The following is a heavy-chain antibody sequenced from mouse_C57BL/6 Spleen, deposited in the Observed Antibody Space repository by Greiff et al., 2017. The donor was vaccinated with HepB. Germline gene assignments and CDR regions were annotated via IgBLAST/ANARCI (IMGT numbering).Heavy chain of an antibody. Sequence: EVQLQESGEGLVKPGGSLKLSCAASGFTFSSYAMSWVRQTPEKRLEWVAYISSGGDYIYYADTVKGRFTISRDNARNTLYLQMSSLKSEDTAMYYCTRDQRYDYDEGEYFDVWGTGTTVTVSS. D-gene: IGHD2-4*01. CDR2: ISSGGDYI. CDR1: GFTFSSYA. V-gene: IGHV5-9-1*02. CDR3: TRDQRYDYDEGEYFDV. J-gene: IGHJ1*03.